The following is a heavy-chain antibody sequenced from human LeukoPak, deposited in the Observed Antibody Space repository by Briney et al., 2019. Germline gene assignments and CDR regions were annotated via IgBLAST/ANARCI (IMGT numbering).Heavy chain of an antibody. J-gene: IGHJ4*02. D-gene: IGHD6-13*01. Sequence: GASVKVSCKASGGTFSSYAISWVRQAPGQGLEWMGRIIPIFGTANYAQKFQGRVTITTDESTSTAYMELSSLRSEDTAVYYCARDIAAAGPFDYWGQGTLVTVSS. CDR3: ARDIAAAGPFDY. CDR1: GGTFSSYA. V-gene: IGHV1-69*05. CDR2: IIPIFGTA.